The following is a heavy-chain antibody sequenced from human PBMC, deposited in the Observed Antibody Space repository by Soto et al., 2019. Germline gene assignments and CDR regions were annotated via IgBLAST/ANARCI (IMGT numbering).Heavy chain of an antibody. CDR1: GGTFSSYA. V-gene: IGHV1-69*13. CDR3: ARDQFGSGWSRYYYYGMDV. CDR2: IIPIFGTT. D-gene: IGHD6-19*01. Sequence: SVKVSCKASGGTFSSYAISWVRQAPGQGLEWMGGIIPIFGTTNYAQKFQGRVTITADESTSTAYMELSSLRSEDTAVYYCARDQFGSGWSRYYYYGMDVWGQGTTVTVSS. J-gene: IGHJ6*02.